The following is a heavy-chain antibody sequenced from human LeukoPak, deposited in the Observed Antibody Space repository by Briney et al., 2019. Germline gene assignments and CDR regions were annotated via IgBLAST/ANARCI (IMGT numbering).Heavy chain of an antibody. J-gene: IGHJ4*02. CDR1: GFTFSSYG. V-gene: IGHV3-30*02. Sequence: GGSLRLSCAASGFTFSSYGMHWVRQAPGKGLEGVAFIRYDGSNKYYADSVKGRFTISRDNSKNTLYLQMNSLRAEDTAVYYCAREHDFCKPFDYWGQGTLVTVSS. CDR2: IRYDGSNK. CDR3: AREHDFCKPFDY. D-gene: IGHD3-3*01.